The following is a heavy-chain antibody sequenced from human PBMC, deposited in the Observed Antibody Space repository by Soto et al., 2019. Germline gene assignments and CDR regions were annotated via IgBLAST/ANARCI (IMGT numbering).Heavy chain of an antibody. V-gene: IGHV3-11*01. CDR1: GCTFGHYY. J-gene: IGHJ4*02. D-gene: IGHD6-6*01. CDR3: ARGGIVARRFGY. Sequence: EVTLRLPCAASGCTFGHYYMTWIRQAPGKDLEWISYISSSATTMYYADSVKGRFTISRDHAKKSLYLHMNSLKSEYTAVYYFARGGIVARRFGYWGKGTRVTVAS. CDR2: ISSSATTM.